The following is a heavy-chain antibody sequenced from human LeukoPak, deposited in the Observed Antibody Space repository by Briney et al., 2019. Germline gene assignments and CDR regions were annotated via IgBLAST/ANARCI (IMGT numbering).Heavy chain of an antibody. D-gene: IGHD2/OR15-2a*01. Sequence: PSETLSLTCTVSGGSTSVYYWRWVRQPAGKGLEWIGRVHRGDNNDSIRSLKSRLAMSLDTSKNRFSLKLTSVTAADTAVYYCARGGAHSPSHEYFSQFMDVWGKRTTVTVSS. J-gene: IGHJ6*03. V-gene: IGHV4-4*07. CDR2: VHRGDNN. CDR3: ARGGAHSPSHEYFSQFMDV. CDR1: GGSTSVYY.